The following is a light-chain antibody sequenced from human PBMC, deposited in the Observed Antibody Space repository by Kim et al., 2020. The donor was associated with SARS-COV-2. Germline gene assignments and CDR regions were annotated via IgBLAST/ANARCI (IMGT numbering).Light chain of an antibody. Sequence: NGASRHIGACIAYPWYHPHPGKAPKLLILGHNNWPAGVPDRFSGSKSGNSASLAITGLQAEDEADYYCQSFDSRSVMFGGGTQLNVL. CDR2: GHN. J-gene: IGLJ3*02. V-gene: IGLV1-40*01. CDR3: QSFDSRSVM. CDR1: SRHIGACIA.